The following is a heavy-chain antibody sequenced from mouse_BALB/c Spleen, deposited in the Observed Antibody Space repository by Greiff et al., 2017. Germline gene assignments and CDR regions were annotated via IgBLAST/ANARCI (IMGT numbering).Heavy chain of an antibody. V-gene: IGHV3-5*02. J-gene: IGHJ2*01. D-gene: IGHD1-1*01. Sequence: VQLQESGPGLVKPSQTVSLTCTVTGISITTGNYRWSWIRQFPGNKLEWIGYIYYSGTITYNPSLTSRTTITRDTSKNQFFLEMNSLTAEDTATYYCARDRDYYGSSYYFDYWGQGTTLTVSS. CDR1: GISITTGNYR. CDR2: IYYSGTI. CDR3: ARDRDYYGSSYYFDY.